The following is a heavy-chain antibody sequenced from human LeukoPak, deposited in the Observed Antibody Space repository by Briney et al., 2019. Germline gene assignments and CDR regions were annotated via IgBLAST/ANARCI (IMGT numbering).Heavy chain of an antibody. CDR3: AINGGGDSGYGNFDY. CDR2: INWNSDSI. V-gene: IGHV3-9*01. D-gene: IGHD5-12*01. Sequence: GGSLRLSCAVSGFTFDDYAMHWVQQVPGKGLEWVSGINWNSDSIGYADSVKGRFTTSRDNAKNSLYLQMNSLRAEDTAFYYCAINGGGDSGYGNFDYWGQGTLVTVSS. J-gene: IGHJ4*02. CDR1: GFTFDDYA.